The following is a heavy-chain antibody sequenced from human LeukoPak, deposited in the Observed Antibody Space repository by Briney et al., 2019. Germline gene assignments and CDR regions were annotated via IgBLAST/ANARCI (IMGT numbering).Heavy chain of an antibody. CDR3: ARRGVQGYMDV. Sequence: GGSLRLSCAATGFAVIDHFMHWVRQAPGEGLQWVSTINGAGVTYYAASVKGRFTISRDRVKNTVSLQMNNLRADDTAVYFCARRGVQGYMDVWGKGTTVTVSS. D-gene: IGHD1-26*01. CDR1: GFAVIDHF. V-gene: IGHV3-69-1*01. J-gene: IGHJ6*03. CDR2: INGAGVT.